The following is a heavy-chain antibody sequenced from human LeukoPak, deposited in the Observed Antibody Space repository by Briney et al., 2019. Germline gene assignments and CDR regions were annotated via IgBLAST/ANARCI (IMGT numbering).Heavy chain of an antibody. D-gene: IGHD6-13*01. Sequence: SETLSLTCAVYGGSFSGYYWSWIRQPPGKGLEWIGEINHSGSTNYNPSLKSRVTISVDTSKNQFSLKLSSVTAADTAVYYCAGSGSWYPGSYWGQGTLVTVSS. CDR1: GGSFSGYY. CDR2: INHSGST. V-gene: IGHV4-34*01. J-gene: IGHJ4*02. CDR3: AGSGSWYPGSY.